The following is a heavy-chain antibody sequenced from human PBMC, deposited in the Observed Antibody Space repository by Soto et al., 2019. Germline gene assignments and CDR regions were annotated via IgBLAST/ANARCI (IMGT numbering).Heavy chain of an antibody. Sequence: QVQLVESGGGVVQPGRSLRLSCAASGFTFGNYVMHWVRQAPGKGPEWVAFISSDGGNKLYAPSVKGRFTISRDNSKKMLFLQMNSLRVEDTAVYYCASLVFTDSLEVDYWGQGTLVTISS. CDR3: ASLVFTDSLEVDY. CDR2: ISSDGGNK. V-gene: IGHV3-30*04. D-gene: IGHD6-6*01. CDR1: GFTFGNYV. J-gene: IGHJ4*02.